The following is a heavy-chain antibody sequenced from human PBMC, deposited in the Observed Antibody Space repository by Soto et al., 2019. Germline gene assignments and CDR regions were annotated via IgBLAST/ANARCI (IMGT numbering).Heavy chain of an antibody. J-gene: IGHJ4*02. CDR1: GFTFSNYA. CDR2: ISGSGGST. D-gene: IGHD3-9*01. V-gene: IGHV3-23*01. CDR3: AKLRAYDILTGYSSYFDF. Sequence: GGSLRLSCAASGFTFSNYAMGWVRQAPGKGLEWVSAISGSGGSTYYADSVKGRFTISRDNSKNTLYLQMNTLRAEDTAVYYCAKLRAYDILTGYSSYFDFWGQGTLVTVSS.